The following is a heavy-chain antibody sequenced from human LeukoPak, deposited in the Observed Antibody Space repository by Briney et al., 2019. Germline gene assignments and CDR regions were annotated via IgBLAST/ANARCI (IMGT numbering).Heavy chain of an antibody. Sequence: ASVKVSCKTSGYTFIDFYMHWVRQAPGQGLEWMGWINPKNGGTNYAQKFQGRVTMTRDTSISTAYMELRSLRSDDTAVYYCARDVRIMITFGGVIANFGLGYWGQGTLVTVSS. CDR1: GYTFIDFY. J-gene: IGHJ4*02. CDR3: ARDVRIMITFGGVIANFGLGY. D-gene: IGHD3-16*02. CDR2: INPKNGGT. V-gene: IGHV1-2*02.